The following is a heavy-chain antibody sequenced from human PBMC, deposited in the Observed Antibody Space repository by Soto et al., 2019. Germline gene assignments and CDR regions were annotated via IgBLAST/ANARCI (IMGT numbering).Heavy chain of an antibody. CDR1: GGSFSGYY. V-gene: IGHV4-34*01. D-gene: IGHD4-17*01. CDR2: INHSGST. CDR3: ARGSVYWTTVTTSY. Sequence: PSETLSLTCAVYGGSFSGYYWSWIRQPPGKGLEWIGEINHSGSTNYNPSLKSRVTISVDTSKNQFSLKLSSVTAADTAVYYCARGSVYWTTVTTSYWGQGTLVTVS. J-gene: IGHJ4*02.